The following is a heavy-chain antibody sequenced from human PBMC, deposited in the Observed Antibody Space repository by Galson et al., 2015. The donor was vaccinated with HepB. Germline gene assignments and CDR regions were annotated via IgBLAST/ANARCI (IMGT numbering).Heavy chain of an antibody. CDR2: MNPNSGNT. CDR1: GYTFTSYD. CDR3: ARGYCSSTSCYAGLYYYYYYYMDV. J-gene: IGHJ6*03. V-gene: IGHV1-8*01. Sequence: SVKVSCKASGYTFTSYDINWVRQATGQGLEWMGWMNPNSGNTGYAQKFQGRVTMTRNTSISTAYMELSSLRSEDTAVYYCARGYCSSTSCYAGLYYYYYYYMDVWGKGTTVTVSS. D-gene: IGHD2-2*01.